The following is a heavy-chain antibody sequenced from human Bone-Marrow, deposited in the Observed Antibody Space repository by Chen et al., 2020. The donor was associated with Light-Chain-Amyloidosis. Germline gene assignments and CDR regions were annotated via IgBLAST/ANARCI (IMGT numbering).Heavy chain of an antibody. J-gene: IGHJ3*02. CDR1: GFAFSSYA. D-gene: IGHD3-9*01. V-gene: IGHV3-23*04. Sequence: EVQLVESGGGLLQRGGSLRLSCAASGFAFSSYAMSWVRQAPGKGLEWVSNSSGSGGSRYYGDSVKGRLTISRDNSKNALFLQMNSLRAEDTAVYYCAKDISYDDIVPGYPADAFDIWGQGTMVTVSS. CDR3: AKDISYDDIVPGYPADAFDI. CDR2: SSGSGGSR.